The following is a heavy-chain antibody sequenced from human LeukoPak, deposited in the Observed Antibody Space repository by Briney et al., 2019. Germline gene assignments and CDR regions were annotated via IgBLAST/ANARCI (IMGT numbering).Heavy chain of an antibody. CDR2: ISSSSSYI. D-gene: IGHD5-12*01. V-gene: IGHV3-21*01. Sequence: GGSLILSCAASGFTFSSYSMNWVRQAPGKGLEWVSSISSSSSYIYYADSVKGRFTISRDNAKNSLYLQMNSLRAEDTAVYYCARVRRTRNRDYDFDYWGQGTLVTVSS. CDR3: ARVRRTRNRDYDFDY. J-gene: IGHJ4*02. CDR1: GFTFSSYS.